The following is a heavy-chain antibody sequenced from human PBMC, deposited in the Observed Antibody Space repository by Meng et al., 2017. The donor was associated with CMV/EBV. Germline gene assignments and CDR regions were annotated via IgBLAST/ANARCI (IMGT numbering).Heavy chain of an antibody. CDR1: GFTFSSYA. Sequence: GESLKISCAASGFTFSSYAMHWVRQAPGKGLEWVSVIYIGFSSTYYADSVKGRFTISRDNSKNTLYLQMNSQRAEDTAVYYCAKDLVIPLYSTPYYYGMDVWGQGTTVTVSS. CDR3: AKDLVIPLYSTPYYYGMDV. D-gene: IGHD4-11*01. V-gene: IGHV3-23*03. J-gene: IGHJ6*02. CDR2: IYIGFSST.